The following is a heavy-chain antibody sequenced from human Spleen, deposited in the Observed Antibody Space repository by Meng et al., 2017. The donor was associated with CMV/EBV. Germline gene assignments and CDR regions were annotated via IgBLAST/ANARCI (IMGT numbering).Heavy chain of an antibody. CDR3: ARDYSGFWSRGYDY. J-gene: IGHJ4*02. Sequence: ASVKVSCKASGYTFTSYGISWVRQAPGQGLEWVGIFIPTDNSTSSAQKFQGRVTMTRDTSTSTVYMELSSLRSEDTAVYYCARDYSGFWSRGYDYWGQGTLVTVSS. V-gene: IGHV1-46*01. CDR2: FIPTDNST. CDR1: GYTFTSYG. D-gene: IGHD3-3*01.